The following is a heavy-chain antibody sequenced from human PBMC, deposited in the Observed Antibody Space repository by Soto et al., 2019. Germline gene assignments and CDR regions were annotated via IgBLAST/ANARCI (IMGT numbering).Heavy chain of an antibody. CDR1: GLIFSDYY. CDR3: ARELDGIDV. J-gene: IGHJ6*02. CDR2: ISSSGHYT. V-gene: IGHV3-11*05. Sequence: QVQLVESGGGLVKPGGSLRLSCAASGLIFSDYYMSWIRQAPGKGLEWVSYISSSGHYTKNADSVQGRFTISRDNAKTSLYLQMNNLRAEDTAVYYCARELDGIDVWGQGTTVTVSS.